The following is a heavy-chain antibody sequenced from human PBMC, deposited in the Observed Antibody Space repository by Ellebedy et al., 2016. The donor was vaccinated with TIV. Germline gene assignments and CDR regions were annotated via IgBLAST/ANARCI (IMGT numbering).Heavy chain of an antibody. CDR2: SKRKTDGGTR. J-gene: IGHJ4*02. V-gene: IGHV3-15*01. Sequence: GESLKISCAASGFTFNNAWMSWVRQAPGKGLEWVGRSKRKTDGGTRDYAAPAEGRFTISRDESRNTLYLQMSSLKTEDTAVYYCTAGGEAYDYWGQGTLVTVSS. CDR3: TAGGEAYDY. CDR1: GFTFNNAW. D-gene: IGHD2-21*01.